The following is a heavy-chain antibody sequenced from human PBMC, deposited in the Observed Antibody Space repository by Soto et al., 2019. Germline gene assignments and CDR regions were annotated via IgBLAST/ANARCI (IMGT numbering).Heavy chain of an antibody. CDR3: AKEGIYYDSSGYYYLEYPFDY. CDR2: ISGSGGST. D-gene: IGHD3-22*01. J-gene: IGHJ4*02. CDR1: GFTFSSYA. V-gene: IGHV3-23*01. Sequence: GGSLRLSCAASGFTFSSYAMSWVRQAPGKGLEWVSAISGSGGSTYYADSVKGRFTISRDNSKNTLYLQMNSLRAEDTAVYYCAKEGIYYDSSGYYYLEYPFDYWGQGTLVPVSS.